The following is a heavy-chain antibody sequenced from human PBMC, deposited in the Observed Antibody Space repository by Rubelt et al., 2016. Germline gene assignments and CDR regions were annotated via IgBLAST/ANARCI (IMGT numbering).Heavy chain of an antibody. J-gene: IGHJ4*02. CDR1: GGSFSGYY. Sequence: QVQLQQWGAGLLKPSETLFLPCAVYGGSFSGYYWNWIRQPPGKGLEWIGQISHSGSTNYNPSLKSRVTISVHTSKNPFSLRLSAVTAANTAVYYCARASSGYYPWLYWGQGTLVTVYS. CDR3: ARASSGYYPWLY. D-gene: IGHD3-22*01. V-gene: IGHV4-34*01. CDR2: ISHSGST.